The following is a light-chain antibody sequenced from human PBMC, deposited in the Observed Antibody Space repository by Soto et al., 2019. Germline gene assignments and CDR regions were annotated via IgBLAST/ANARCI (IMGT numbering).Light chain of an antibody. J-gene: IGKJ2*01. CDR1: QSVSVY. V-gene: IGKV3-11*01. CDR3: QQRSNWSPPYT. Sequence: EVVLTQSPATLSLSPGERATLSCRASQSVSVYLAWYQQRPGQAPRLLIYDAIHRATGIPARFSGSGSGTAFSLTISSLEPEDFAVYYCQQRSNWSPPYTFGQGTKLEIK. CDR2: DAI.